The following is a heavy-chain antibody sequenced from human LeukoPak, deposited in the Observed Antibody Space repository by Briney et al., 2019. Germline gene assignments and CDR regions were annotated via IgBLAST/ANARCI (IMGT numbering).Heavy chain of an antibody. Sequence: SQTLSLTCTVSGGSISRCSYYWSWIRQPAGEGLEWIGRIYTSGSTNSNPSLKSRVTMSVDTSNNPFSMKLSSVTAEDTAVYYCASESGASGDYDFWSGYYNWFDPWGQGTLVTVSS. CDR1: GGSISRCSYY. J-gene: IGHJ5*02. CDR2: IYTSGST. CDR3: ASESGASGDYDFWSGYYNWFDP. D-gene: IGHD3-3*01. V-gene: IGHV4-61*02.